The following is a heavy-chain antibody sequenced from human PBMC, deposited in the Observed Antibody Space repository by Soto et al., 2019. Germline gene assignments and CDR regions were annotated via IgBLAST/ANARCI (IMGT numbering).Heavy chain of an antibody. Sequence: GGSLRLSCAASGFTFSSYDMHWVRQATGKGLEWVSAIGTAGDTYYPGSVKGRFTISRENAKNSLYLQMNSLRAGDTAVYYCARVRRGSSSWYYYYMDVWGKGTTVTVSS. CDR1: GFTFSSYD. J-gene: IGHJ6*03. CDR2: IGTAGDT. V-gene: IGHV3-13*01. CDR3: ARVRRGSSSWYYYYMDV. D-gene: IGHD6-13*01.